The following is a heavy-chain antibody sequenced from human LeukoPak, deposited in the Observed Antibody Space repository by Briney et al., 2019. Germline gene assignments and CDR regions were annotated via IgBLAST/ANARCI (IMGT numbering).Heavy chain of an antibody. Sequence: GGSLRLSCAASGFTFSTYAMSWVRQAPGKGLEWVAVISYDGSNKYYADSVKGRFTISRDNSKNTLYLQMNSLRAEDTAVYYCARVGDTAMAYYFDYWGQGTLVTVSS. J-gene: IGHJ4*02. CDR2: ISYDGSNK. V-gene: IGHV3-30*04. D-gene: IGHD5-18*01. CDR1: GFTFSTYA. CDR3: ARVGDTAMAYYFDY.